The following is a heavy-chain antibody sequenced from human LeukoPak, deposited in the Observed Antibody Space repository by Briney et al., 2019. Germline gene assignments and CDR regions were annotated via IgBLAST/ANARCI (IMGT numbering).Heavy chain of an antibody. D-gene: IGHD3-22*01. CDR2: ISGSGGST. J-gene: IGHJ4*02. CDR1: GITFRDYA. V-gene: IGHV3-23*01. Sequence: GGALRLSCSVSGITFRDYAMTWVRQAPGKGLEWVSVISGSGGSTYYADSVEGRVVMFRVNFKNVLYMQMNRLRTDDSAVYSCAKREYDSSAYPMYPIDYWGQGTLVTVSA. CDR3: AKREYDSSAYPMYPIDY.